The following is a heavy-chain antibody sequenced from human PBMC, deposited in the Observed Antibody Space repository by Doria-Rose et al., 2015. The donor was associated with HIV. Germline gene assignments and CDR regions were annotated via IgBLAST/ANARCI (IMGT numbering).Heavy chain of an antibody. CDR2: IFSDDER. J-gene: IGHJ4*02. CDR3: ARIKSSRWYHKYYFDF. D-gene: IGHD6-13*01. V-gene: IGHV2-26*01. Sequence: QITLKESGPVLVKPTETLTLTCTVSGVSLSSPGMGVSWIRQPPGKALEWLANIFSDDERSYTTSLNSRLTISSGTSKSQVVLTMTDMDPVDTATYYCARIKSSRWYHKYYFDFWGQGTLVIVSA. CDR1: GVSLSSPGMG.